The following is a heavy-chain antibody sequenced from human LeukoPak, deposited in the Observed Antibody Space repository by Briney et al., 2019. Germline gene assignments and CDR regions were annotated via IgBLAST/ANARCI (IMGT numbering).Heavy chain of an antibody. CDR3: ARVFLVGELSVDY. J-gene: IGHJ4*02. D-gene: IGHD3-10*01. CDR2: IYTSGST. V-gene: IGHV4-4*07. Sequence: SETLSLTRTVSGGSISSYYWGWIRQPAGKGLEWIGRIYTSGSTNYSPSLKSRVTMSVDTSKNQFSLKLSSVTAADTAVYYCARVFLVGELSVDYWGQGTLVTVSS. CDR1: GGSISSYY.